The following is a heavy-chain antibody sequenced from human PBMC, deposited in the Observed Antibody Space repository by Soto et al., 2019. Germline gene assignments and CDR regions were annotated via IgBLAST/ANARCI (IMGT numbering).Heavy chain of an antibody. Sequence: QVQLQESGPGLVKPSGTLSLTCAVSGGSISSSNWWSWVRQPPGKGLEWIGETYHSGSTNYNPSLNIGVTISGDQSTNQFSLTLSSVTAADTAVYYCARVRLDPFYYYYGMDVWGQGTTVTVSS. CDR3: ARVRLDPFYYYYGMDV. CDR1: GGSISSSNW. J-gene: IGHJ6*02. D-gene: IGHD3-9*01. V-gene: IGHV4-4*02. CDR2: TYHSGST.